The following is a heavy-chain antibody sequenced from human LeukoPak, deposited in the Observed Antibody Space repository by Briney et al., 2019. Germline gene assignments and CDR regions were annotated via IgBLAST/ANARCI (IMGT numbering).Heavy chain of an antibody. Sequence: GASVKVSCKASGGTFSSYAISWVRQAPGQGLEWMGGIIPIFGTANYAQKFQGRVTITTDESTSTAYMELSSLRSEDTAVYYCARDLGVAARSKNDAFDIWGQGTMVTVSS. D-gene: IGHD6-6*01. J-gene: IGHJ3*02. CDR2: IIPIFGTA. V-gene: IGHV1-69*05. CDR1: GGTFSSYA. CDR3: ARDLGVAARSKNDAFDI.